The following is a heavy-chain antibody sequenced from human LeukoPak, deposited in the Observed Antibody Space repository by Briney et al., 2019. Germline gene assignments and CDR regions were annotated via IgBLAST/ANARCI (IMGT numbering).Heavy chain of an antibody. CDR3: AKGSYYDSSGYYHWYYFDY. V-gene: IGHV3-30*18. CDR2: ISYDGSNK. J-gene: IGHJ4*02. CDR1: GFTFSSYG. D-gene: IGHD3-22*01. Sequence: GGSLRLSCAASGFTFSSYGMHWVRQAPGKGLEWVAVISYDGSNKYYADSVKGRFTISRDNSKNTLYLQMNSLRAEDTAVYYCAKGSYYDSSGYYHWYYFDYWGQGTLVTVSS.